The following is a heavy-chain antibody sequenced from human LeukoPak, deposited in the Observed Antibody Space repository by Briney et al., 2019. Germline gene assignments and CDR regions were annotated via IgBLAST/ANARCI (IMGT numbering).Heavy chain of an antibody. Sequence: SETLSLTCAVYGGSFSGYYWSWIRQPAGKGLEWIGRIYTSGSTNYNPSLKSRVTISVDTSKNQFSLKLSSVTAADTAVYYCARDIVVVVAATELYYYYYMDVWGKGTTVTISS. D-gene: IGHD2-15*01. CDR2: IYTSGST. CDR1: GGSFSGYY. V-gene: IGHV4-4*07. J-gene: IGHJ6*03. CDR3: ARDIVVVVAATELYYYYYMDV.